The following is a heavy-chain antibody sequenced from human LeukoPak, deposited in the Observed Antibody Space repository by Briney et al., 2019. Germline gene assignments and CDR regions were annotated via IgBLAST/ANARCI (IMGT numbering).Heavy chain of an antibody. Sequence: SETLSLTCTVSGGSISSYYWSWIRQPPGKGLEWIGYIYYSGSTNYNPSLKSRVTISVDTSKNQFSQKLSSVTAADTAVYYCARVGSGWYEDYYYYGMDVWGQGTTVTVSS. D-gene: IGHD6-19*01. CDR2: IYYSGST. CDR3: ARVGSGWYEDYYYYGMDV. V-gene: IGHV4-59*01. CDR1: GGSISSYY. J-gene: IGHJ6*02.